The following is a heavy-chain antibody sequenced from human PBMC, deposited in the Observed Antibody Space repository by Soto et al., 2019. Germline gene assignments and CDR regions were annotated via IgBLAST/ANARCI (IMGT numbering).Heavy chain of an antibody. V-gene: IGHV3-23*01. J-gene: IGHJ1*01. CDR3: AKGVPGIAVAGTGYFQH. CDR2: ISGSGNST. D-gene: IGHD6-19*01. Sequence: EVQLLESGGGLEQPGGSLRPSCAALGFTLGSYAMGWARQAPGKGLGWASGISGSGNSTYYADSVKGRFTISRENTKNTMNVQMNSLRAGDTAVYYCAKGVPGIAVAGTGYFQHWGQGTLVTVSS. CDR1: GFTLGSYA.